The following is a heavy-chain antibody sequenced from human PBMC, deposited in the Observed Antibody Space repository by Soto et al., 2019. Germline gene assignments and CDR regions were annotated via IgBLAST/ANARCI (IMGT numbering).Heavy chain of an antibody. Sequence: GGSLRLSCSASGFTFSSCAMHWVRQAPDKGLEWVAVMSYDGSNKYYADSVKGRFTISRDNSKNTLYLQMNSLRAEDTAVYYCARGLYYYEYYFDYWGQGTLVTVSS. D-gene: IGHD3-22*01. CDR2: MSYDGSNK. V-gene: IGHV3-30-3*01. CDR3: ARGLYYYEYYFDY. J-gene: IGHJ4*02. CDR1: GFTFSSCA.